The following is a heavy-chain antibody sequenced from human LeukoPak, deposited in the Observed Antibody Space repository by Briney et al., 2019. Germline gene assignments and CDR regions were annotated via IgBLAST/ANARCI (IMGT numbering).Heavy chain of an antibody. V-gene: IGHV3-53*05. CDR2: IYSGGST. CDR3: AKNFGYTYGYDAFDM. D-gene: IGHD5-18*01. J-gene: IGHJ3*02. Sequence: GGSLRLSCAASGFTVSSNYMSWVRQAPGKGLEWVSVIYSGGSTYYADSVKGRFTISRDNSKNMLYLHMNTLRPEDTAVYYCAKNFGYTYGYDAFDMWGQGTMVTVS. CDR1: GFTVSSNY.